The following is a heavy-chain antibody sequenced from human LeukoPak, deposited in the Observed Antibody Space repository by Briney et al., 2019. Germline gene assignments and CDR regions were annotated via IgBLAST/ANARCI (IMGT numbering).Heavy chain of an antibody. J-gene: IGHJ4*02. Sequence: SETLSLTCAVSGGSIISDGYSWNWIRQPPGKGLEWIGYIYHSGSTYYNPSLKSRVTISVDRSKNQFSLNLSSVTAADTAVYHCARACGGNCYFDYWGQGTLVTVSS. CDR2: IYHSGST. V-gene: IGHV4-30-2*01. D-gene: IGHD2-21*01. CDR3: ARACGGNCYFDY. CDR1: GGSIISDGYS.